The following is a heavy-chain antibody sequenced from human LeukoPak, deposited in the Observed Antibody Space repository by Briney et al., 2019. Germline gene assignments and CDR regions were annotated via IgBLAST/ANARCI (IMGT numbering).Heavy chain of an antibody. CDR1: GDSISSYY. J-gene: IGHJ4*02. CDR2: ISYSGST. Sequence: SETLSLTCTVSGDSISSYYWSWIRQPPGKGLEWIGYISYSGSTSYNPSLKSRVSISVDTTKNQFSLKLNSVTAADTAVYFCARHGSGTYDYWGQGTLVTVSS. V-gene: IGHV4-59*08. D-gene: IGHD1-26*01. CDR3: ARHGSGTYDY.